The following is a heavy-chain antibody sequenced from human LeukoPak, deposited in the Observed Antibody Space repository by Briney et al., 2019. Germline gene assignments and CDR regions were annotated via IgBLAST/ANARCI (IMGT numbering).Heavy chain of an antibody. CDR1: GYTFTGYY. V-gene: IGHV1-2*02. J-gene: IGHJ4*02. D-gene: IGHD2-15*01. CDR2: INPNSGGT. CDR3: ARVPGGLSYYFDL. Sequence: ASVKVSCKASGYTFTGYYMHWVRQAPGQGLEWMGWINPNSGGTNYAQKFQGRVTMTRDTSISTAYMELSRLRSDDTAVYFCARVPGGLSYYFDLWGQGTLVAVSS.